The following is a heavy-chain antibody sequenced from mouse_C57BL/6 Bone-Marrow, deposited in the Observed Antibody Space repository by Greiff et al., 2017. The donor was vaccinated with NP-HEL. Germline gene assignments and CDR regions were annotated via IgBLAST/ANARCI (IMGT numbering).Heavy chain of an antibody. CDR2: ISYDGSN. Sequence: DVQLQESGPGLVKPSQSLSLTCSVTGYSITSGYYWNWIRQFPGNKLEWMGYISYDGSNNYNPSLKNRISITRDTSKNQFFLKLNSVTTEDTATYYCARGLLRRWGQGTLVTVSA. CDR1: GYSITSGYY. CDR3: ARGLLRR. J-gene: IGHJ3*02. V-gene: IGHV3-6*01. D-gene: IGHD1-1*01.